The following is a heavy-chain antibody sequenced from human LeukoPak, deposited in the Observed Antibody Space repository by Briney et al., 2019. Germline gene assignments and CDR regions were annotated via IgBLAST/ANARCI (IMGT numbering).Heavy chain of an antibody. Sequence: GGSLRLSCAASGFTFSSYAMSWVRQAPGKGLEWVSAISGSGGSTYYADSVKGRFTISRDNSKNTLYLQMNSLRAEDTAVYYCAKAGTIDSSGYYFGYWGQGTLVTVSS. CDR3: AKAGTIDSSGYYFGY. D-gene: IGHD3-22*01. CDR2: ISGSGGST. J-gene: IGHJ4*02. CDR1: GFTFSSYA. V-gene: IGHV3-23*01.